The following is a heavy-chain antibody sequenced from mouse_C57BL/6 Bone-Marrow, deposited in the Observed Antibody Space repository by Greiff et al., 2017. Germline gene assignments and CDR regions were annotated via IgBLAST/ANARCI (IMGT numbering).Heavy chain of an antibody. V-gene: IGHV1-19*01. Sequence: EVKLMESGPVLVKPGASVKMSCKASGYTFTDYYMNWVKQSHGKSLEWIGVINPYNGGTSYNQKFKGKATLTVDKSSSTAYMELNSLTSEDSAVCYCARKLTGYYAMDYWGQGTSVTVSS. CDR1: GYTFTDYY. CDR2: INPYNGGT. J-gene: IGHJ4*01. D-gene: IGHD4-1*01. CDR3: ARKLTGYYAMDY.